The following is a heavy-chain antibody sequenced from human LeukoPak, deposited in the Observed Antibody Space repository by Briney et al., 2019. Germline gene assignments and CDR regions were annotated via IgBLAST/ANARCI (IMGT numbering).Heavy chain of an antibody. CDR2: LSGSGGST. D-gene: IGHD2-2*01. J-gene: IGHJ4*02. CDR3: AKTLGHGASTRCYLYFDY. CDR1: GFTFSYNA. Sequence: GGSLRLSCAASGFTFSYNAMSWVRQAPGKGLEWVSALSGSGGSTYYADPVRGRLTVSRDNSKNTLYLQLNSRRAEDTAVYYCAKTLGHGASTRCYLYFDYWGQGTLVPVSS. V-gene: IGHV3-23*01.